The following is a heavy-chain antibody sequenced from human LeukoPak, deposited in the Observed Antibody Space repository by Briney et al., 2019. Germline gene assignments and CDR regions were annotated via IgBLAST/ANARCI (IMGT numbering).Heavy chain of an antibody. CDR1: GGTFSSYT. Sequence: ASVKVSCKASGGTFSSYTISWVRQAPGQGLEWMGWISAYNGSTNYAQKFQGRVTMTTDTSTSTAYMELRSLRSDDTAVYYCARDQYCSSTSCYPYYFDYWGQGTLVTVSS. V-gene: IGHV1-18*01. CDR3: ARDQYCSSTSCYPYYFDY. J-gene: IGHJ4*02. CDR2: ISAYNGST. D-gene: IGHD2-2*01.